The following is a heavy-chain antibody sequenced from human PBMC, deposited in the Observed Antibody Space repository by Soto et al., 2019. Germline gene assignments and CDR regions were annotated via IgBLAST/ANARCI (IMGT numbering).Heavy chain of an antibody. V-gene: IGHV3-11*04. CDR3: ARDKITGILDY. CDR1: GFTSSDRY. CDR2: ISDSGSAL. Sequence: GGSRRLSCVASGFTSSDRYMSWIRQAPGKGLEWVSYISDSGSALYHADSVRGRFTISRDNAKNSLYLQMNSLRAEDTAVYYCARDKITGILDYWGQGTLVTVSS. J-gene: IGHJ4*02. D-gene: IGHD1-20*01.